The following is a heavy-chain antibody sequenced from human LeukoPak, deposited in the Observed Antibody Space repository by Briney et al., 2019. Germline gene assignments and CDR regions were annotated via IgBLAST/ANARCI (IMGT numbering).Heavy chain of an antibody. D-gene: IGHD7-27*01. CDR1: GFRFSNYG. CDR3: ARGEAIWGPLFDD. CDR2: IGSSGIHT. V-gene: IGHV3-21*01. J-gene: IGHJ4*02. Sequence: PGGSLRLSCAASGFRFSNYGMNWVRQAPGKGLEWVSSIGSSGIHTFYAGSVKGRFTISRDNTKNSLYLQMYNLRVEDMALYYCARGEAIWGPLFDDWGQGTLVTVSS.